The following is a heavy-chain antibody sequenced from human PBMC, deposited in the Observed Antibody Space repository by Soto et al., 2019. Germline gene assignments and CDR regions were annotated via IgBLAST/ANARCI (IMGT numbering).Heavy chain of an antibody. CDR3: ARDIHDYGDYAFDY. Sequence: SETLSLTCTVSGGSISSGDYYWSWIRQPPGKGLEWIGYIYYSGSTYYNPSLKSRVTISVDTSKNQFSLKLSSVTAADTAVYYCARDIHDYGDYAFDYWGQGTLVTVSS. V-gene: IGHV4-30-4*01. D-gene: IGHD4-17*01. CDR2: IYYSGST. J-gene: IGHJ4*02. CDR1: GGSISSGDYY.